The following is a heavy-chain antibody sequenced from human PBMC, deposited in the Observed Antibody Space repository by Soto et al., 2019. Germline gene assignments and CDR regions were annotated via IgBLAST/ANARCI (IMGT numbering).Heavy chain of an antibody. D-gene: IGHD1-7*01. V-gene: IGHV1-24*01. CDR2: FDPEDGET. J-gene: IGHJ4*02. CDR1: GGTFISY. CDR3: AKGFENYWAFDY. Sequence: ASGKVSYKAAGGTFISYSSSRVRQAPGKGLEWMGGFDPEDGETIYAQKFQGRVTMTEDTSTDTAYMELSSLRAEDTAVYYCAKGFENYWAFDYWGQGTVVTVSS.